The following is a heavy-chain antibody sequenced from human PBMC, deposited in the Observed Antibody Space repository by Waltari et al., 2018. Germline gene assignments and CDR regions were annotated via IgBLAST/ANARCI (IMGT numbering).Heavy chain of an antibody. Sequence: EVQLVESGGGLIQPGGSLRLSCAASGFTVSSNYMSWVRQAPGNGLEWVSVIYSGGSTDYEDTGKGRFTISRDNSKNTLYLQMNSLRAEDTAVYYWARRLAGTTHYYYYGMDVWGQGTTVTVSS. J-gene: IGHJ6*02. V-gene: IGHV3-53*01. CDR3: ARRLAGTTHYYYYGMDV. CDR1: GFTVSSNY. CDR2: IYSGGST. D-gene: IGHD1-7*01.